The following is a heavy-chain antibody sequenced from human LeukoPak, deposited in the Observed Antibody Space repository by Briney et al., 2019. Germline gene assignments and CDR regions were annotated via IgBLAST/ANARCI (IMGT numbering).Heavy chain of an antibody. V-gene: IGHV3-23*01. Sequence: PGGSLRLSCAASGFTFSSYAMSWVRQAPGKGLEWVSAISGSGGSTYYADSVKGRFTISRDNSKNTLYLQMNSLRAEDTAVYYYAKLYYDFWSGYWYWGQGTLVTVSS. CDR3: AKLYYDFWSGYWY. CDR2: ISGSGGST. J-gene: IGHJ4*02. D-gene: IGHD3-3*01. CDR1: GFTFSSYA.